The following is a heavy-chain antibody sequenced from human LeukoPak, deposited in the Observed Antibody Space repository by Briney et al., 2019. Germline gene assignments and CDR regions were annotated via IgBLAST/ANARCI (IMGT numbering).Heavy chain of an antibody. CDR1: GYTFTSYG. V-gene: IGHV1-18*01. CDR2: ISAYNGNT. J-gene: IGHJ4*02. Sequence: ASVKVSCKASGYTFTSYGISWVRQAPGQGLEWMGWISAYNGNTNYAQKLQGRVTMTTDTSTSTAYMELRSLRSDDTAVYYCARGVTYYDFWSGYGYFDYWGQGTLVTVSS. D-gene: IGHD3-3*01. CDR3: ARGVTYYDFWSGYGYFDY.